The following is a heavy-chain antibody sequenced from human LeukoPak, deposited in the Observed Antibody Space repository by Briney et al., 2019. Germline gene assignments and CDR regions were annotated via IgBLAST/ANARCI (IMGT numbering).Heavy chain of an antibody. CDR3: AKDYTGSSDN. CDR1: GFTFSGYT. J-gene: IGHJ4*02. Sequence: PGGSLRLSCAASGFTFSGYTMNWVRQAPGKGLEWVSSISSSSTYIYYADSVKGRFTISRDNAKSSPFLQMNSLRAEDTALYYCAKDYTGSSDNWGQGTLVTVSS. D-gene: IGHD2-15*01. CDR2: ISSSSTYI. V-gene: IGHV3-21*04.